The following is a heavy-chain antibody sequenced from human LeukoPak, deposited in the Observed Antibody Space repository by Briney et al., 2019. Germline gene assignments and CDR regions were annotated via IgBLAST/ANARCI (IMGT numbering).Heavy chain of an antibody. V-gene: IGHV4-34*01. CDR2: INHSGST. Sequence: PSETLSLTCAVYGGSFSGYYWSWIRQPPGKGLEWIGEINHSGSTNYNPSLESRVTISVDTSKNQFSLKLSSVTAADTAVYYCARGAYFWSGYFREYNWFDPWGQGTLVTVSS. CDR3: ARGAYFWSGYFREYNWFDP. J-gene: IGHJ5*02. D-gene: IGHD3-3*01. CDR1: GGSFSGYY.